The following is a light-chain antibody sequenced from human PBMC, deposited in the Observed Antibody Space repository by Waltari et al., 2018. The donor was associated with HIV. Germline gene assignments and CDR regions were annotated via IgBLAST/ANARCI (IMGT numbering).Light chain of an antibody. J-gene: IGKJ2*01. CDR3: HQSSTLPYT. V-gene: IGKV6D-21*02. CDR2: YAS. CDR1: QNISTS. Sequence: EVILTQSPDFQTVTPGERITITCRASQNISTSLHWYQQKSDQSPKLLIRYASQSISGVPSRFSGRGSGTDFTLTINSLESEDVAAYYCHQSSTLPYTFGQGTKLEIK.